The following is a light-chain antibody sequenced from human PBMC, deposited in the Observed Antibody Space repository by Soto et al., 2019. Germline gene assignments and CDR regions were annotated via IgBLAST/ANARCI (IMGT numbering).Light chain of an antibody. J-gene: IGKJ1*01. CDR3: QQRSTGPWT. V-gene: IGKV3-11*01. CDR2: DAS. Sequence: EIVLTQSPATLSSSPGERATLSCRARQHIWSYLARYQQKPGQAPRLLMHDASKMATVFPSRFSGRGSGTDFTLTISSLGPEDFAVYYCQQRSTGPWTFGQGTKVDSK. CDR1: QHIWSY.